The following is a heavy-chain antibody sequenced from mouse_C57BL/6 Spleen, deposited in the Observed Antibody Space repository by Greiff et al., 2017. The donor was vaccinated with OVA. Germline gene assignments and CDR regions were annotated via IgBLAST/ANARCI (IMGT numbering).Heavy chain of an antibody. J-gene: IGHJ3*01. CDR3: ARPQLGFAY. CDR1: GFTFRDYG. Sequence: DVHLVESGGGLVKPGGSLKLSCAASGFTFRDYGMHWVRQAPEKGLEWVAYISSGSSTIYYADTVKGRFTISRDNAKNTLFLQMTSLRSEDTAMYYCARPQLGFAYWGQGTLVTVSA. V-gene: IGHV5-17*01. CDR2: ISSGSSTI. D-gene: IGHD2-12*01.